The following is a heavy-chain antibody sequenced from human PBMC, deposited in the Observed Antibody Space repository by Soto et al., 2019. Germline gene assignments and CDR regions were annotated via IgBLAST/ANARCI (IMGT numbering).Heavy chain of an antibody. Sequence: QIQLLQSGAEVKKPGASVKVTCKASGYTFRNFGISWVRQAPGQGLEWMGWISAYNANANYAQKFQGRLTMTADTSTSTAYIELRSLRSDDTAVYYCARENSYFDDWGQRALCTVSS. CDR1: GYTFRNFG. V-gene: IGHV1-18*01. J-gene: IGHJ4*02. CDR3: ARENSYFDD. CDR2: ISAYNANA.